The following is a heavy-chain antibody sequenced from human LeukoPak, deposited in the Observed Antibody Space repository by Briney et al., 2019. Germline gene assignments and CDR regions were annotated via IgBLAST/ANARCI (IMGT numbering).Heavy chain of an antibody. CDR3: ASTVKYWYFDL. CDR2: IDSDGSST. Sequence: GGSLRLSCAASGFTFSNSWMHWVRQAPGKGLVWASRIDSDGSSTTYADSVKGRFTIYRDNAKNTVYLKMNSLRGEDTALYSCASTVKYWYFDLWGRGTQVTVSS. D-gene: IGHD4-17*01. J-gene: IGHJ2*01. CDR1: GFTFSNSW. V-gene: IGHV3-74*01.